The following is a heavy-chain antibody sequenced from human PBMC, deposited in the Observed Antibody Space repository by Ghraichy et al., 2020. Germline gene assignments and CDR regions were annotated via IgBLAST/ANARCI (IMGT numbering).Heavy chain of an antibody. V-gene: IGHV3-30*18. D-gene: IGHD1-26*01. J-gene: IGHJ3*02. CDR3: AKDFQWELLGNDAFDI. CDR2: ISYDRSNK. Sequence: GESLNISCAASGFTFSSYGMHWVRQAPGKGLEWVAVISYDRSNKYYADSVKGRFTISRDNSKNTLYLQMNSLRAEDTAVYYCAKDFQWELLGNDAFDILGLGTMVTVSS. CDR1: GFTFSSYG.